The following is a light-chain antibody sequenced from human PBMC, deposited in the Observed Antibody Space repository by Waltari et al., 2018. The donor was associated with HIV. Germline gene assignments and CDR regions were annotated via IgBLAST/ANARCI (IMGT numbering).Light chain of an antibody. CDR1: PTVLYSSNNKNY. V-gene: IGKV4-1*01. J-gene: IGKJ1*01. Sequence: DIALIQSPDFMAVSLGERAPSPSPATPTVLYSSNNKNYLAWYQHKPGQPPKLLFYWATTRESGVPDRFGGSGSGTDFALTISSLQAEDVAVYYCQQYYSLPRTFGQGTKVEIK. CDR2: WAT. CDR3: QQYYSLPRT.